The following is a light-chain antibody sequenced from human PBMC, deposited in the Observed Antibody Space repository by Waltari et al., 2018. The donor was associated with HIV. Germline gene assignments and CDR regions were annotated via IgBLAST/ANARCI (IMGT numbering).Light chain of an antibody. CDR3: QVWDIRSDSVV. CDR2: DDS. CDR1: KIGGES. V-gene: IGLV3-21*04. J-gene: IGLJ2*01. Sequence: SYVVTQPPSVSVAPGETATITCGGNKIGGESVHWSQQKPGQAPVLVIYDDSDRPPGIPERLSASNSGNTATLTISRGEAGDEADYYCQVWDIRSDSVVFGGGTKLTVL.